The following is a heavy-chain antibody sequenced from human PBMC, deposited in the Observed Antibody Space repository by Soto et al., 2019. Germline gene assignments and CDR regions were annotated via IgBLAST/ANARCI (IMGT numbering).Heavy chain of an antibody. CDR3: ARDSHDNSNYLSNWFDP. Sequence: SATLSLTCTGSGGSISSGDYYWSWIRQPAGKGLEWIGYIYYSGSTYYNPSLKSRVTILVDTSKNQFSLKLSSVTAADTAVYYCARDSHDNSNYLSNWFDPWGQGTLVTVSS. V-gene: IGHV4-30-4*01. CDR1: GGSISSGDYY. D-gene: IGHD4-4*01. J-gene: IGHJ5*02. CDR2: IYYSGST.